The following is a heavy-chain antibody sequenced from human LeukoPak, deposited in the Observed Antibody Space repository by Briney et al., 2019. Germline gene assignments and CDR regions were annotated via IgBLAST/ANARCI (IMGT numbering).Heavy chain of an antibody. CDR3: ASSPWLVQGSGSYSNWFDP. J-gene: IGHJ5*02. V-gene: IGHV1-46*01. CDR1: VYTFTSYY. Sequence: ASVKVSCKASVYTFTSYYMHWVRQAPGQGLEWMGIINPSGGSTSYAQKFQGRVTMTRDTSTSTVYKELSSLRSEDTAVYYCASSPWLVQGSGSYSNWFDPWGQGTLVTVSS. CDR2: INPSGGST. D-gene: IGHD3-10*01.